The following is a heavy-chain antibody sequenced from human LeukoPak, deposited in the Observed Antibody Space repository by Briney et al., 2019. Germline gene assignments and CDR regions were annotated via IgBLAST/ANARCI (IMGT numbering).Heavy chain of an antibody. CDR1: GFPLSSYS. CDR3: VRVKGSYFDY. J-gene: IGHJ4*02. D-gene: IGHD2-15*01. CDR2: ISSSDSPI. Sequence: GGSLTLSCAPSGFPLSSYSINWVRQAPGKGLEWLSYISSSDSPIYYVASVKGRFTVSRDNAKNSLFLQMTSPTAEDTAVYYCVRVKGSYFDYWGQGALVTVSS. V-gene: IGHV3-48*01.